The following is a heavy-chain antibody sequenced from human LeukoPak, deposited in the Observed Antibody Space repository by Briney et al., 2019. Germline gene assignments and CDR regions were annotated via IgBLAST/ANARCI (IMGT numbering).Heavy chain of an antibody. CDR1: GFTFDSYS. D-gene: IGHD3-22*01. CDR3: ARGPTMKMDV. Sequence: GGSLRLSCAASGFTFDSYSMNWVRQAPGKGLEWVSSISSSSSPIYYADSVKGRFTISRDNAKNSLYLQMNSLRAEDTAVYYCARGPTMKMDVWGKGTTVTVSS. CDR2: ISSSSSPI. J-gene: IGHJ6*04. V-gene: IGHV3-21*01.